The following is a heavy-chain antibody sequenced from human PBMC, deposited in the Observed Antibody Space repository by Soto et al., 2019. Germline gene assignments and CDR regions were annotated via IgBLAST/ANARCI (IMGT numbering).Heavy chain of an antibody. D-gene: IGHD2-15*01. CDR2: IYPGDSDT. Sequence: PGESLEISCKGSGYSFTSYWIGWVRQMPGKGLEWMGIIYPGDSDTRYSPSFQGQVTISADKSISTAYLQWSSLKASDTAMYYCARLADCSGGSCYSTYYYYGMDVWGQGTTVTVSS. V-gene: IGHV5-51*01. CDR1: GYSFTSYW. CDR3: ARLADCSGGSCYSTYYYYGMDV. J-gene: IGHJ6*02.